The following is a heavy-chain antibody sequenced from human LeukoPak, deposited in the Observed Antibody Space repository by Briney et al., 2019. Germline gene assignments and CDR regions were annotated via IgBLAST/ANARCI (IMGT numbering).Heavy chain of an antibody. Sequence: GESLKISCKGSGYSFTSYWIGWVRQMPGKGLEWMGIIYPGDSDTRYSPSFQGQVTISADKSISTAYLQWSSLKASDTAMYYCASLARPALIYDAFDIWGQGTMVTVSS. CDR3: ASLARPALIYDAFDI. CDR2: IYPGDSDT. CDR1: GYSFTSYW. D-gene: IGHD6-6*01. V-gene: IGHV5-51*01. J-gene: IGHJ3*02.